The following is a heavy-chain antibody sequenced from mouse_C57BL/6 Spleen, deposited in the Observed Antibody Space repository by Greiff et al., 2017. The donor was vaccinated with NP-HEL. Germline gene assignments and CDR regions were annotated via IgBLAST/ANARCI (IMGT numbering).Heavy chain of an antibody. CDR1: GFTFTDYY. J-gene: IGHJ2*01. CDR3: ARSSYDGYYCYFDY. CDR2: IRNKANGYST. D-gene: IGHD2-3*01. Sequence: EVQGVESGGGLVQPGGSLSLSCAASGFTFTDYYMSWVRQPPGKALEWLGFIRNKANGYSTEYSASVKGRFTISRDNSHSILYLQMNALRAEDSATYYCARSSYDGYYCYFDYWGQGTTLTVSS. V-gene: IGHV7-3*01.